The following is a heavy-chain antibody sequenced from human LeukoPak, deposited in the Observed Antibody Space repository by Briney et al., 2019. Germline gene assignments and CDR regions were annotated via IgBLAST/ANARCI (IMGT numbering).Heavy chain of an antibody. Sequence: SQTLSLTCTVSGASIRGSITSGTYYWNWIRQPAGKGLEWIGRMYNSGTTINYNPSLKSRVSISVDTSKNQFSLNVTSVTAADTAVYYCARSTNRVDSWGQGTLVTVSS. J-gene: IGHJ4*02. CDR3: ARSTNRVDS. CDR2: MYNSGTT. CDR1: GASIRGSITSGTYY. V-gene: IGHV4-61*02. D-gene: IGHD1-14*01.